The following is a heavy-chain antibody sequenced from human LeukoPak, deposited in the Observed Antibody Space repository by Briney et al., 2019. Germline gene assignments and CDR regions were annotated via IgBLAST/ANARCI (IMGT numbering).Heavy chain of an antibody. D-gene: IGHD4-17*01. J-gene: IGHJ5*02. CDR2: IYYSGST. CDR1: GDSITSRGYC. Sequence: SETLSLTCTVSGDSITSRGYCWSWIRQLPGKGLEWIGYIYYSGSTYYNPSLKSRVTISVDTSKNQFSLKLSSVTAADTAVFYCARSLTYGDHVWFDPWGQGTLVTVSS. V-gene: IGHV4-31*03. CDR3: ARSLTYGDHVWFDP.